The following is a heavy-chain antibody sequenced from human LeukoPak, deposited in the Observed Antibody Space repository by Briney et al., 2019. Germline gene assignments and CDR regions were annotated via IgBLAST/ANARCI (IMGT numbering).Heavy chain of an antibody. CDR3: ARQSVTAIPGSYYYYFMDV. J-gene: IGHJ6*03. D-gene: IGHD2-21*02. V-gene: IGHV4-4*07. CDR2: IYTSGST. Sequence: PSETLSLTCTVSGGSISSYYWSWIRQPAGKGLEWIGRIYTSGSTNYNPSLKSRVTISIDTSKNQFSVKLSSVTAADTAVYYCARQSVTAIPGSYYYYFMDVWGKGTTVTVSS. CDR1: GGSISSYY.